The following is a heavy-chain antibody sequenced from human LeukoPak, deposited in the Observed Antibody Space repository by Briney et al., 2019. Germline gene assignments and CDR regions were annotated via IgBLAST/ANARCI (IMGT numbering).Heavy chain of an antibody. CDR3: ARGDDFWSGDY. CDR1: GFTFSTYA. D-gene: IGHD3-3*01. J-gene: IGHJ4*02. Sequence: GGSLRLSCAASGFTFSTYAMSWVRQAAGKGLEWVSLISGSGGGTYYADSVKGRFTISRDNSKNTLYLQLNSLRVEDTAVYYCARGDDFWSGDYWGQGTLVTVSS. CDR2: ISGSGGGT. V-gene: IGHV3-23*01.